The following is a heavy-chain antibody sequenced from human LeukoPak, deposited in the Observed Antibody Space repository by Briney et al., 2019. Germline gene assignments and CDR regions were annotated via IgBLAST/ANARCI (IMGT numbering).Heavy chain of an antibody. V-gene: IGHV4-4*02. CDR1: GASISISNW. CDR3: ARSGTTGVSVMALY. Sequence: SGTLSLTCAVSGASISISNWWSWVRQPPGKGLEWIGEISHSGSTNYNPSLKSRVTISADKSRNQFSLKLSSVTAADTAVYYCARSGTTGVSVMALYWGQGTLVTVSS. CDR2: ISHSGST. J-gene: IGHJ4*02. D-gene: IGHD1-1*01.